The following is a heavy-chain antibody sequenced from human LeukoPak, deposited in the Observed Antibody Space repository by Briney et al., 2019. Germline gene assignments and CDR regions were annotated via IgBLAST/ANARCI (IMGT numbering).Heavy chain of an antibody. CDR3: ARDHAPDY. CDR2: ISYDGSNK. V-gene: IGHV3-30-3*01. Sequence: GGSLRLSCAASGFPFSSYAMHWVRQAPGKGLEWVAVISYDGSNKYYADSVKGRFTISRDNSKNTLYLQMNSLRAEDTAVYYCARDHAPDYWGQGTLVTVSS. CDR1: GFPFSSYA. J-gene: IGHJ4*02.